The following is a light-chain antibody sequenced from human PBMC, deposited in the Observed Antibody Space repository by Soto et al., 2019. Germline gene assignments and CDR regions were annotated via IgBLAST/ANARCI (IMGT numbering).Light chain of an antibody. CDR2: GAS. Sequence: DILMTQSPDTLSVSPGDRVTLSCRASHSVGTNLAWYQQKPGQAPRLLIYGASARATDVPVRFSGSGSGTEFTLTINSLQSEDFAIYYCQQYNNWPTWTFGPGTRVEIK. CDR3: QQYNNWPTWT. V-gene: IGKV3-15*01. J-gene: IGKJ1*01. CDR1: HSVGTN.